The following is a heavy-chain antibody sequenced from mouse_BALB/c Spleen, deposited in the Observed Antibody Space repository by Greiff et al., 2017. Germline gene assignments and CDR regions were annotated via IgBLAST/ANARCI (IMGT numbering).Heavy chain of an antibody. J-gene: IGHJ2*01. V-gene: IGHV14-4*02. Sequence: EVQLVESGAELVRSGASVKLSCTASGFNIKDYYMHWVKQRPEQGLEWIGWIDPENGDTEYAPKFQGKATMTADTSSNTAYLQLSSLTSEDTAVYYCNAGGFSYYFDYWGQGTTLTVSS. CDR3: NAGGFSYYFDY. CDR2: IDPENGDT. CDR1: GFNIKDYY.